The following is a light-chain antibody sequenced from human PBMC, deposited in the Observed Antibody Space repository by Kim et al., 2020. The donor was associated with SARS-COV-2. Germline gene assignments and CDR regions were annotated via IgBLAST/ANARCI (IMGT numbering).Light chain of an antibody. Sequence: SLGERAPPSCRASQSVSGNLAWYQQKPGQAPRLLIYGASTRAAGIPARFSGSGSGTDFTLTISSLQSEDFAVYTCQQYNNWPPWTFGQGTKVEIK. CDR1: QSVSGN. V-gene: IGKV3-15*01. CDR2: GAS. CDR3: QQYNNWPPWT. J-gene: IGKJ1*01.